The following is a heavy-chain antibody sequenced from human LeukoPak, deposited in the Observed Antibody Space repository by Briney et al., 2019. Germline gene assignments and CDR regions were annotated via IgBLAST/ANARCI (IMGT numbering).Heavy chain of an antibody. CDR2: INWNGDST. V-gene: IGHV3-20*04. Sequence: GGSLRLSCAASGFTFDDHGMIWVRQAPGKGLEWVSGINWNGDSTAYADSVKGRFTISRDNAKNSLYLQMNSLRAEDTAVYYCARDSYDFWSGYKRGARDYWGQGTLVTVSS. D-gene: IGHD3-3*01. J-gene: IGHJ4*02. CDR3: ARDSYDFWSGYKRGARDY. CDR1: GFTFDDHG.